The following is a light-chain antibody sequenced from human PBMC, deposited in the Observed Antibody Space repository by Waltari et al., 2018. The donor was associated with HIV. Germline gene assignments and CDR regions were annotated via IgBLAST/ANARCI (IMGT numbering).Light chain of an antibody. Sequence: QTVVTQEPSFSVSPGGTVTLTCGLSSGPVSTSYYPSWYQQTPGQTPRTLIYSTTTRSSGGPHRFSGSILGNKAALTITGAQADDESDYYCVLYMGSGIWVFGGGTKLTVL. CDR2: STT. CDR3: VLYMGSGIWV. J-gene: IGLJ3*02. CDR1: SGPVSTSYY. V-gene: IGLV8-61*01.